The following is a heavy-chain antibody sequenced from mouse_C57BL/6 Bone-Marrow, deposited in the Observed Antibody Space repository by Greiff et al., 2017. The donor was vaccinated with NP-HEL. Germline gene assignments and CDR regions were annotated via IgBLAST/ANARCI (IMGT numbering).Heavy chain of an antibody. D-gene: IGHD2-4*01. CDR2: IDPENGDT. J-gene: IGHJ3*01. CDR3: TTTDYGRFAY. V-gene: IGHV14-4*01. Sequence: VQLQQSGAELVRPGASVKLSCTASGFNIKDDYMHWVKQRPEQGLEWIGWIDPENGDTEYASKFQGKATITADTSSNTAYLQLSSLTSEDTAVYYCTTTDYGRFAYWGQGTLVTVSA. CDR1: GFNIKDDY.